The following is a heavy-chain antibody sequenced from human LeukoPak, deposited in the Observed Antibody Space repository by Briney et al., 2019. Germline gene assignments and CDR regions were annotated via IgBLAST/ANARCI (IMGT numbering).Heavy chain of an antibody. CDR2: IWYDGSNK. D-gene: IGHD3-22*01. CDR3: ARAYYYDSSGYYDY. J-gene: IGHJ4*02. CDR1: GFTFSSYG. Sequence: GGSLRLSCAASGFTFSSYGMHWVRQAPGKGLKWVAVIWYDGSNKYYADSVKGRFTISRDNSKNTLYLQMNSLRAEDTAVYYCARAYYYDSSGYYDYWGQGTLVTVSS. V-gene: IGHV3-33*01.